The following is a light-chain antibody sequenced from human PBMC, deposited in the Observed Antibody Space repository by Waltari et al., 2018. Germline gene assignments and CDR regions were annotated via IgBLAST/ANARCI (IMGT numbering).Light chain of an antibody. CDR2: YVS. CDR1: RSDISGYNH. J-gene: IGLJ2*01. CDR3: CSNAGSNTLV. Sequence: QSALTQPRSVSGSPGQAVTISCTGIRSDISGYNHVSWYQHHPGKAPKFMIYYVSQRPSGVPVPVSGSKSGNTASLTISGLQTEDEADYYCCSNAGSNTLVFGGGTKVTVL. V-gene: IGLV2-11*01.